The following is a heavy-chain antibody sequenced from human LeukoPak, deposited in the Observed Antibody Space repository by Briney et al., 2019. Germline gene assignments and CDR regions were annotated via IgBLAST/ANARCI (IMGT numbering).Heavy chain of an antibody. Sequence: SETLSLTCSVSGVPINSRDYYWNWIRQPPGKGLEWIGSIYYSGNTYYNPSLQSRATISVATSRDYFSLTLSSVTAADTALYFCSRGAMTAKPADFWGQGTLVTVSS. J-gene: IGHJ4*02. CDR2: IYYSGNT. V-gene: IGHV4-39*01. CDR1: GVPINSRDYY. D-gene: IGHD2-2*01. CDR3: SRGAMTAKPADF.